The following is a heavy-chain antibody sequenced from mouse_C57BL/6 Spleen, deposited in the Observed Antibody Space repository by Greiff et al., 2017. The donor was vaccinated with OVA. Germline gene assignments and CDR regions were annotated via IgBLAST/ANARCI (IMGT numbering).Heavy chain of an antibody. CDR3: TRELSAWFAY. V-gene: IGHV5-9-1*02. J-gene: IGHJ3*01. Sequence: EVKLMESGEGLVKPGGSLKLSCAASGFTFSSYAMSWVRQTPEKRLEWVAYISSGGDYIYYADTVKGRFTISRDNARNTLYLQMSSLKSEDTATYYCTRELSAWFAYWGQGTLVTVSA. CDR2: ISSGGDYI. CDR1: GFTFSSYA. D-gene: IGHD4-1*01.